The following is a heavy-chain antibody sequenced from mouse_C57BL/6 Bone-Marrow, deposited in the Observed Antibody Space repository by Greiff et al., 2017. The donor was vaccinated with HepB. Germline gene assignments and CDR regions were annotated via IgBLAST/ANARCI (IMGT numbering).Heavy chain of an antibody. CDR2: IYPRDGST. CDR3: ARWGPGDGYYVPYFDY. CDR1: GYTFTDHT. Sequence: VKLQESDAELVKPGASVKISCKVSGYTFTDHTIHWMKQRPEQGLEWIGYIYPRDGSTKYNEKFKGKATLTADKSSSTAYMQLNSLTSEDSAVYFCARWGPGDGYYVPYFDYWGQGTTLTVSS. V-gene: IGHV1-78*01. J-gene: IGHJ2*01. D-gene: IGHD2-3*01.